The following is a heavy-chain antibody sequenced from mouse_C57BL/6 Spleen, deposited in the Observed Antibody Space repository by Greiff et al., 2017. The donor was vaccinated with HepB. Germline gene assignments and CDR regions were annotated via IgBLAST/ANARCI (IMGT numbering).Heavy chain of an antibody. J-gene: IGHJ2*01. CDR1: GYTFTSYW. V-gene: IGHV1-61*01. D-gene: IGHD2-14*01. Sequence: QVQLQQPGAELVRPGSSVKLSCKASGYTFTSYWMDWVKQRPGRGLEWIGNIYPSDSETHYNQKFKDKATLTVDKSSSTACMQLSSLTSEDSAVYYCAKGNRYYFDYWGQGTTLTVSS. CDR3: AKGNRYYFDY. CDR2: IYPSDSET.